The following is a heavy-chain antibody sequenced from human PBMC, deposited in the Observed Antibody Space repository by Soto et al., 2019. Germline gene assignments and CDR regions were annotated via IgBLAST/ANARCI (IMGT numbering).Heavy chain of an antibody. CDR3: AKTVITFGGVIGNFDY. Sequence: EVQLLESGGGLVQPGGSLRLSCAASGFTFSSYAMSWVRQAPGKGLEWVSAISGSGGSTYYADSVKGRFTISRDNSKNTLYLQMNSLRAEDTAVYYCAKTVITFGGVIGNFDYWGQGTLVTVSS. D-gene: IGHD3-16*02. CDR1: GFTFSSYA. CDR2: ISGSGGST. V-gene: IGHV3-23*01. J-gene: IGHJ4*02.